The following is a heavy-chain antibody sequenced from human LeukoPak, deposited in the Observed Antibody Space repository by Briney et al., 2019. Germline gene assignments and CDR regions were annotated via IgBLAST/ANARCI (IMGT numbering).Heavy chain of an antibody. D-gene: IGHD1-1*01. CDR1: GGSISSYY. CDR3: ARGYNSVPLDY. V-gene: IGHV4-59*12. CDR2: IYHSGST. Sequence: SETLSLTCTVSGGSISSYYWSWIRQPPGKGLEWIGYIYHSGSTYYNPSLKSRVTISVDRSKNQFSLKLSSVTAADTAVYYCARGYNSVPLDYWGQGTLVTVSS. J-gene: IGHJ4*02.